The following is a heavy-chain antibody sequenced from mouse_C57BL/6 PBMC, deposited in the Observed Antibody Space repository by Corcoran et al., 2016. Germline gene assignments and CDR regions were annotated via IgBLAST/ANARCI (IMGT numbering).Heavy chain of an antibody. CDR1: GYSITSGYY. D-gene: IGHD1-1*02. Sequence: DVQLQESGPGLVKPSQSLSLTCSVTGYSITSGYYWNWIRQFPGNKLEWMGYISYDGSNNYNPSLKNRISITRDTSKNQFFLKLNSVTTEDTATYYCARDPRVGSPFDYWGQGTTLTVSS. CDR3: ARDPRVGSPFDY. J-gene: IGHJ2*01. CDR2: ISYDGSN. V-gene: IGHV3-6*01.